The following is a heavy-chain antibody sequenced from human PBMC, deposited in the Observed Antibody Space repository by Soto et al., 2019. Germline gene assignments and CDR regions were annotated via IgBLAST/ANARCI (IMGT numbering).Heavy chain of an antibody. J-gene: IGHJ4*02. CDR2: ISHSGST. V-gene: IGHV4-30-2*01. Sequence: ASETLSLTCAVSGGSINSDDYSWNWIRQPPGKGLEYIGYISHSGSTYYNTYDNPSLKRQVTISAYKSKNHFSLKLISVTAADTAVYYCARGGEVAAAIPHFDYWGKGPMVTVSS. CDR1: GGSINSDDYS. D-gene: IGHD2-21*02. CDR3: ARGGEVAAAIPHFDY.